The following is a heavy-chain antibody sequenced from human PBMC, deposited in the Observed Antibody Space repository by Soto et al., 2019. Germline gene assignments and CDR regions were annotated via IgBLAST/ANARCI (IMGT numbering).Heavy chain of an antibody. Sequence: EVQLLESGGGLVQPGGSLRLSCAASGFTFSFYAMNWVRQAPGKGLEWVSGISDSGGTTYYADSVKGRFTISRDNSKNTLYLQMNSLGVEDTAVYYSARPDRDGYNYDYWGQGTLVTVSS. V-gene: IGHV3-23*01. CDR3: ARPDRDGYNYDY. J-gene: IGHJ4*02. D-gene: IGHD5-12*01. CDR2: ISDSGGTT. CDR1: GFTFSFYA.